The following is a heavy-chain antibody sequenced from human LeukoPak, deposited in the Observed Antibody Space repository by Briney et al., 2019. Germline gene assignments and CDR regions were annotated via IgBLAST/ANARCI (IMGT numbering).Heavy chain of an antibody. CDR2: ICYDRSNK. J-gene: IGHJ3*02. V-gene: IGHV3-33*06. Sequence: GGSLRLSCAASGFTFSSYGMHWVRQAPGKGLEWVAVICYDRSNKYYADSVKGRFTISRDNSKNTLYLQMSSLRAEDTALYYCAKAIVGATFDSFDMWGQRRVVTVSS. D-gene: IGHD1-26*01. CDR1: GFTFSSYG. CDR3: AKAIVGATFDSFDM.